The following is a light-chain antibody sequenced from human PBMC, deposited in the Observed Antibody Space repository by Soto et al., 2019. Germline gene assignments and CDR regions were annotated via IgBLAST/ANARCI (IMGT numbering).Light chain of an antibody. CDR1: QSVSSSY. V-gene: IGKV3-20*01. CDR2: GAS. CDR3: QQYHTSPLT. J-gene: IGKJ1*01. Sequence: EIVMTQSPGTLSLSPGERATFSCSASQSVSSSYIAWYQQKRGQAPRRLIYGASIRATGIPDRFSGSGSGTDFTLTISRLEPEDFALYYCQQYHTSPLTFGQGTKVDNK.